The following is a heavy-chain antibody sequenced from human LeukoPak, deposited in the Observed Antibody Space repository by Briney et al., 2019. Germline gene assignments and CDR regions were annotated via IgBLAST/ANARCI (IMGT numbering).Heavy chain of an antibody. Sequence: GGSLRLSCAASGFTFSSYSMNRVRQAPGKGLEWVSSISSSSSYIYYADSVKGRFTISRDNAKNSLYLRMNSLRAEDTAVYYCASDSGSLRGEFDYWGQGTLVTVSS. D-gene: IGHD1-26*01. J-gene: IGHJ4*02. CDR2: ISSSSSYI. CDR3: ASDSGSLRGEFDY. V-gene: IGHV3-21*01. CDR1: GFTFSSYS.